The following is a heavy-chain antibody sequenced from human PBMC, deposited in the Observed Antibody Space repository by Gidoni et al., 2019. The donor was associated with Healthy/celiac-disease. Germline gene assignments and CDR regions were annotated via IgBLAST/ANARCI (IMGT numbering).Heavy chain of an antibody. V-gene: IGHV3-33*08. Sequence: QVQLVESGGGVVQPGRSLRLSCAASGFTFSSYGMHWVRQAPGKGLEWVAVIWYDGSNKYYADSVKGRFTISRDNSKNTLYLQMNSLRAEDTAVYYCASALYDHTPALDAFDIWGQGTMVTVSS. CDR3: ASALYDHTPALDAFDI. D-gene: IGHD3-3*01. J-gene: IGHJ3*02. CDR1: GFTFSSYG. CDR2: IWYDGSNK.